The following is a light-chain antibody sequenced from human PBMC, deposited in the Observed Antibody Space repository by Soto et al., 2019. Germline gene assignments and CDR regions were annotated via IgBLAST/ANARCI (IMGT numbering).Light chain of an antibody. V-gene: IGKV1-39*01. J-gene: IGKJ2*01. CDR3: QQVYDFPHT. CDR2: GAS. CDR1: QTINNY. Sequence: DIQVTQSPSSLSASVGDRVSITCRTSQTINNYLNWYRQKPGKVPEVLIYGASSLQRGVSSRFAGSASGTYFTLTISSLQPEDFATYYCQQVYDFPHTFGQGTKVE.